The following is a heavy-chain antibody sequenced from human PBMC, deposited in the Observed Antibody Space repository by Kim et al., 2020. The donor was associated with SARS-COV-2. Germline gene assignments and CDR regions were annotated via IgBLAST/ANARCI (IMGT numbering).Heavy chain of an antibody. CDR2: IYPGDSDT. J-gene: IGHJ4*02. D-gene: IGHD5-12*01. V-gene: IGHV5-51*01. Sequence: GESLKISCKGSGYSFTSYWIGWVRQMPGKGLEWMGIIYPGDSDTRYSPSFQGQVTISADKSISTAYLQWSSLKASDTAMYYCARGGYSGYDRGVYFDYWGQGTLVTVSS. CDR3: ARGGYSGYDRGVYFDY. CDR1: GYSFTSYW.